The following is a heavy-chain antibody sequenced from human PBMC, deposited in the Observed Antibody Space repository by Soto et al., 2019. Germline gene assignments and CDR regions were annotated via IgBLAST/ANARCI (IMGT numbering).Heavy chain of an antibody. CDR3: ARDRPGYCSGGSCYAGY. CDR1: GFTFSSYS. D-gene: IGHD2-15*01. Sequence: EVQLVESGGGLVQPGGSLRLSCAASGFTFSSYSMNWVRQAPGTGLEWVSYISSSSSTIYYADSVKGRFTISRDNAKNSLYLQRISLRAEDTAVYYCARDRPGYCSGGSCYAGYWGQGTLVTVSS. V-gene: IGHV3-48*01. J-gene: IGHJ4*02. CDR2: ISSSSSTI.